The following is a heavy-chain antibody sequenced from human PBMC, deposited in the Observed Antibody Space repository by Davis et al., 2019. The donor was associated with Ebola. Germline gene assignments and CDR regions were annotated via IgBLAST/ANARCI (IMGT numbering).Heavy chain of an antibody. CDR1: GGSIRSYY. CDR2: IYYTGGT. J-gene: IGHJ5*02. Sequence: GSLRLSCTVSGGSIRSYYWSWIRQPPGKGLEWIGYIYYTGGTNYNPSLKSRVTISLATSKNQFSLELTSMTAADTAVYYCARLTYSSGHIRAVNWFDPWGQGTLVTVSS. CDR3: ARLTYSSGHIRAVNWFDP. V-gene: IGHV4-59*08. D-gene: IGHD2-15*01.